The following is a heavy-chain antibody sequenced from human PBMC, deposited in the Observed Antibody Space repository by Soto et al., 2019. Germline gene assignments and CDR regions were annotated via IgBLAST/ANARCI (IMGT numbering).Heavy chain of an antibody. J-gene: IGHJ4*02. D-gene: IGHD3-10*01. CDR3: AKVARKGSAIDFDY. CDR2: VNPNNGDT. Sequence: QVQLVQSGAELKKPGASVKVSCKASGYTFSNYDMNWVRQATGQGPEWIGWVNPNNGDTGYAQKVQGPVTLTTDISTTTAYMELTSLRSEDTAIYYCAKVARKGSAIDFDYWGQGTLITVSS. CDR1: GYTFSNYD. V-gene: IGHV1-8*01.